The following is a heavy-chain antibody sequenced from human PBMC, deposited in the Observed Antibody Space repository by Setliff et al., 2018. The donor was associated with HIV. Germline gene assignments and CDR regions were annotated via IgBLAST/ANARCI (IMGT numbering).Heavy chain of an antibody. J-gene: IGHJ3*02. D-gene: IGHD3-9*01. CDR2: FDPEDDET. CDR3: ATSGFYDILTGPTPGVFDI. V-gene: IGHV1-24*01. CDR1: GYSLTELS. Sequence: VASVKVSCKVSGYSLTELSIHWVRQAPGEGLEWMGGFDPEDDETVYAEKFQGRVTMTEDTSTDTAYMALSSLRSEDTAMYYCATSGFYDILTGPTPGVFDIWGQGTMVTVS.